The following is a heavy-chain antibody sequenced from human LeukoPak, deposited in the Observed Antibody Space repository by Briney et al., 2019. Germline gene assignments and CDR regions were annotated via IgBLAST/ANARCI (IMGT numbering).Heavy chain of an antibody. D-gene: IGHD3-10*01. CDR2: ISYDGSKI. Sequence: GGSLRLSCAASGFTFSSYGMHWVRQAPGKGLEWVALISYDGSKIYYADSVKGRFTISRDNPKNTLYLQMNSLRAEDTAVYYCAGGSTLDRGLVYYWGQGTLVTVSS. CDR1: GFTFSSYG. V-gene: IGHV3-30*03. J-gene: IGHJ4*02. CDR3: AGGSTLDRGLVYY.